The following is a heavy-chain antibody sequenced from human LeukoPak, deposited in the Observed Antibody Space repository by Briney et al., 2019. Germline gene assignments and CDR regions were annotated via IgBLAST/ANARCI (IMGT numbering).Heavy chain of an antibody. CDR2: TNHSGST. CDR3: ARGEGVRDGYNYEGPFYFDY. D-gene: IGHD5-24*01. CDR1: GGPFSDYY. Sequence: SETLSLTCAVYGGPFSDYYWSWIRQPPGKGLEWIGKTNHSGSTNYRPSLKSRVTISIDTSKNQFSLKLKSMTAADTAVYYCARGEGVRDGYNYEGPFYFDYWGQGTLVTVSS. V-gene: IGHV4-34*01. J-gene: IGHJ4*02.